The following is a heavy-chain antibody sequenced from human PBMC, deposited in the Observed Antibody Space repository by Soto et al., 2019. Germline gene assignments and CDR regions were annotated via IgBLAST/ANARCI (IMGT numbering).Heavy chain of an antibody. Sequence: QVQLVESGGGVVQPGRSLRLSCAASGFTFSSYAMHWVRQAPGKGLEWVAVISYDGSNKYYADSVKGRFTISRDNSKNTLYLQMNSLRAEDTAVYYCARGLGERFTGYYYYGMDVWGQGTTVTVSS. D-gene: IGHD3-16*01. CDR1: GFTFSSYA. CDR3: ARGLGERFTGYYYYGMDV. J-gene: IGHJ6*02. V-gene: IGHV3-30-3*01. CDR2: ISYDGSNK.